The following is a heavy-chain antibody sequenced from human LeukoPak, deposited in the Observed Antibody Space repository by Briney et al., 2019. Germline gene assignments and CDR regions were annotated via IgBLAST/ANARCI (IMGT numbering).Heavy chain of an antibody. V-gene: IGHV1-58*02. CDR2: IVFGSGNT. J-gene: IGHJ4*02. D-gene: IGHD1-26*01. CDR1: GFTFTSSA. Sequence: GAAAKVSCKASGFTFTSSAMQWVRPARGQRRAWIGWIVFGSGNTNYAQKFQERVTITRDMSTSTAYMELSRLRSDDTAVYYCARGLFVGIVGATEPFDYWGQGTLVTV. CDR3: ARGLFVGIVGATEPFDY.